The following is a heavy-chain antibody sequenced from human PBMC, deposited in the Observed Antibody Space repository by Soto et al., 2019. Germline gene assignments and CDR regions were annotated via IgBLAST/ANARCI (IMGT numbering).Heavy chain of an antibody. Sequence: QVQLPQWGAGLLKPSETLSLTCAVYGGSFSGYYWSWIRQPPGKGLGWIGEINDSGSTNYNPSLKSRVTISVDTSKNQFSLKLSSVTAADTAVYYCARMWGGYNSHWGQGTLVTVSS. D-gene: IGHD6-25*01. CDR3: ARMWGGYNSH. CDR2: INDSGST. CDR1: GGSFSGYY. J-gene: IGHJ4*02. V-gene: IGHV4-34*01.